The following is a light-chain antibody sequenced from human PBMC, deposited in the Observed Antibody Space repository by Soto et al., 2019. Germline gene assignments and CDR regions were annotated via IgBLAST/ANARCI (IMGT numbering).Light chain of an antibody. CDR3: SSYTGSSTLFYV. Sequence: QSVLTQPASVSGSPGQSITISCTGTSSDVGGYNYVSWHQQHPGKAPKLTIYEVSNRPSGVSNRFSGSKSGNTASLTISGRQAEDEADYYCSSYTGSSTLFYVFGTGTKVTVL. CDR1: SSDVGGYNY. V-gene: IGLV2-14*01. J-gene: IGLJ1*01. CDR2: EVS.